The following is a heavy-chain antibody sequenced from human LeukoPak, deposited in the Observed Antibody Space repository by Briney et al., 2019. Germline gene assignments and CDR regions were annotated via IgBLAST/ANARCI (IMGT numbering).Heavy chain of an antibody. V-gene: IGHV3-23*01. D-gene: IGHD6-6*01. CDR3: ASGQLGGAFDI. CDR2: VSGSGDST. Sequence: PGGSLRLSCAASGFTFSSYAMSWVRQAPGKGLEWVSTVSGSGDSTYYADSVKGRFTISRDNAKNTLYLQMNSLRAEDTAVYYCASGQLGGAFDIWGQGTMVTVSS. J-gene: IGHJ3*02. CDR1: GFTFSSYA.